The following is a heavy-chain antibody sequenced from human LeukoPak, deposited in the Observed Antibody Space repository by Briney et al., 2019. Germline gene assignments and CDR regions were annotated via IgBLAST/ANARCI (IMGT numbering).Heavy chain of an antibody. CDR2: IYYSGST. CDR3: ATGRVAVAGPFDY. V-gene: IGHV4-39*07. CDR1: GGSISSSSYY. Sequence: SETLSLTCTVSGGSISSSSYYWGWIRQPSGKGLEWIGSIYYSGSTYYNPSLKSRVTISVDTSKNQFSLKLSSVTAADTAVYYCATGRVAVAGPFDYWGQGTLVTVSS. D-gene: IGHD6-19*01. J-gene: IGHJ4*02.